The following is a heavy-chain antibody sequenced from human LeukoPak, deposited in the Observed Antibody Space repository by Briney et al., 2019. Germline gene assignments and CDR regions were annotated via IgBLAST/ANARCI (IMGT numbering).Heavy chain of an antibody. CDR1: GGSISIYH. CDR3: ARAYCGGDYYSEDAFDI. J-gene: IGHJ3*02. D-gene: IGHD2-21*02. CDR2: IYYSGST. V-gene: IGHV4-59*08. Sequence: SEPLSLTCTVSGGSISIYHWRWPPQPPGKGLEGIRHIYYSGSTNYNPSLKSRVTISVGTSKNQFSLKLSSVTAADTAVYYCARAYCGGDYYSEDAFDIWGQGTMVTVSS.